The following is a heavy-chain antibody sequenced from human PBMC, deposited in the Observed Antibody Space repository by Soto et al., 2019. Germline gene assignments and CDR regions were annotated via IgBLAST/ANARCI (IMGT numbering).Heavy chain of an antibody. CDR3: ATDWRSVRIVVVPSFDY. V-gene: IGHV1-24*01. Sequence: GASVKVSCKVSGYTLTELSMHWVRQAPGKGLEWMGGFDPEDGETIYAQKFQGRVTMTEDTSTDTAYMELSSLRSEDTAVYYCATDWRSVRIVVVPSFDYWGQGTLVTVSS. J-gene: IGHJ4*02. CDR1: GYTLTELS. D-gene: IGHD2-2*01. CDR2: FDPEDGET.